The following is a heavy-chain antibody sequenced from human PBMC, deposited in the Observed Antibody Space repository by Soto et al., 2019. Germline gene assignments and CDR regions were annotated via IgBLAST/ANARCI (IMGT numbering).Heavy chain of an antibody. CDR3: AKNYFFDS. V-gene: IGHV3-23*01. Sequence: GGSLRLSCTASGFTFSSYAMSWARQAPGKGLEWVSSIGVSSDAYYADSVKGRFTISRDNSRNTLYLQMNSLRAEDTALYYCAKNYFFDSWGQGTLVTVSS. CDR2: IGVSSDA. J-gene: IGHJ4*02. CDR1: GFTFSSYA.